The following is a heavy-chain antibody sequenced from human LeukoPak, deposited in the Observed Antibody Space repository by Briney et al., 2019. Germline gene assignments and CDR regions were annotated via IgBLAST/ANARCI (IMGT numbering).Heavy chain of an antibody. J-gene: IGHJ3*02. CDR3: ARDPGPTTAAWGAFDI. CDR1: GFTFSSYA. D-gene: IGHD4-11*01. V-gene: IGHV3-7*01. CDR2: IKQDGSEQ. Sequence: GGSLRLSCAASGFTFSSYAMSWVRQAPGKGLEWVANIKQDGSEQQYVDSVKGRFTISRDNAKSSLYLQVNSLRVEDTAVYFCARDPGPTTAAWGAFDIWGQGTVVAVSS.